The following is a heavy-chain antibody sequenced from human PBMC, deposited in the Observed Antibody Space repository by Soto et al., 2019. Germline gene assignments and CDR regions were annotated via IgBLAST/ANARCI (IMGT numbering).Heavy chain of an antibody. Sequence: LRLSCAASGFTFSSYGMHWVRQAPGKGLEWVEVISYDGSNKYYADSVKGRFTISRDNSKNTLYLQMNSLRAEDTAVYYCAKDPGLYYGSGSYFDYWGQGTLVTVSS. CDR1: GFTFSSYG. CDR2: ISYDGSNK. V-gene: IGHV3-30*18. CDR3: AKDPGLYYGSGSYFDY. D-gene: IGHD3-10*01. J-gene: IGHJ4*02.